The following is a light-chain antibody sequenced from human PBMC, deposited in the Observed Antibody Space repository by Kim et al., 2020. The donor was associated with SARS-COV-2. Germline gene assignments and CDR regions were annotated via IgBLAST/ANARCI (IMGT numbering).Light chain of an antibody. V-gene: IGKV1-13*02. J-gene: IGKJ5*01. CDR2: DAS. CDR3: QRFNSYPT. Sequence: SASVGDRVTITCRASEGISSALAWYQQKPGRAPRVLISDASILESGVPSRFSGSGSGTDFTLTISSLQPEDSATYYCQRFNSYPTFGQGTRLEIK. CDR1: EGISSA.